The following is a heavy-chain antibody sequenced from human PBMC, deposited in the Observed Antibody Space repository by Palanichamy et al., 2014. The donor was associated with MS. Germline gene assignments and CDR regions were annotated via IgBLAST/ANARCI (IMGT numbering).Heavy chain of an antibody. CDR1: GFTLNKAW. V-gene: IGHV3-15*01. CDR3: TTAPMGTRNY. J-gene: IGHJ4*02. D-gene: IGHD3-10*01. CDR2: IKSKADGGTT. Sequence: EVQLVESGGGLVKPGGSLRLSCAASGFTLNKAWMSWVRQAPGKGLEWVGRIKSKADGGTTDSAAPVQGRFTISRDDSKNTLFLQMNSLKTEDTAVYYCTTAPMGTRNYWGQGTLVTVSS.